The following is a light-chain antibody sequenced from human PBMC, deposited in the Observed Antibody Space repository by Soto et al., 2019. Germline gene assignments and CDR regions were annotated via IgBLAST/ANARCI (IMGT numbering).Light chain of an antibody. Sequence: EIGLTQSPGTLSLSPGERATLSCRASQSVSSSYLAWYQQKPGQAPRLLIYGASSRATGIPDRFSGSGSGTDFTLTISRLEPEDFAVYYCQQYGSSHGALTFGGGTKVAIK. CDR1: QSVSSSY. CDR3: QQYGSSHGALT. V-gene: IGKV3-20*01. J-gene: IGKJ4*01. CDR2: GAS.